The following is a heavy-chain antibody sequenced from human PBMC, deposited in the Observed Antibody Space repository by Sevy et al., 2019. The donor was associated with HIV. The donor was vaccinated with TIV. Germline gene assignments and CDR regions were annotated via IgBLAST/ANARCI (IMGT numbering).Heavy chain of an antibody. CDR2: INPNSGGT. J-gene: IGHJ6*02. D-gene: IGHD1-26*01. Sequence: ASVKVSCKASGYTFTGYYMHWVRPAPGQGLEWMGWINPNSGGTNYAQKFQGRVTMTRDTSISTAYMELSRLGSDDTAVYYCARALGYSGRAYGMDVWGQGTTVTVSS. CDR3: ARALGYSGRAYGMDV. CDR1: GYTFTGYY. V-gene: IGHV1-2*02.